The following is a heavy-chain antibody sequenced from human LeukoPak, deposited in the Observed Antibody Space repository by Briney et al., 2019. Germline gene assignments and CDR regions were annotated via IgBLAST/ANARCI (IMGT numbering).Heavy chain of an antibody. CDR3: ARRKRYFDWLLFDAFDI. V-gene: IGHV4-34*01. D-gene: IGHD3-9*01. J-gene: IGHJ3*02. CDR1: GGSSSGYY. CDR2: INHSGST. Sequence: SETLSLTCAVYGGSSSGYYWSWIRQPPGKGLEWIGEINHSGSTNYNPSLKSRVTISVDTSKNQFSLKLSSVTAADTAVYYCARRKRYFDWLLFDAFDIWGQGTMVTVSS.